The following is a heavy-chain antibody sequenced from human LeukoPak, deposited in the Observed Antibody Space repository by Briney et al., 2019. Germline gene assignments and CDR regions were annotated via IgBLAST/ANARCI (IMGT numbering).Heavy chain of an antibody. CDR1: GFTFSSYG. Sequence: GGSLRLSCAASGFTFSSYGMHWVRQAPGKGLEWVAVISYDGSNKYYADSVKGRFTISRDNSKNTLYLQMNSLRAEDTAVYYCAKERGYCSGGSCYYTDYWGQGTLVTVSS. J-gene: IGHJ4*02. CDR2: ISYDGSNK. D-gene: IGHD2-15*01. CDR3: AKERGYCSGGSCYYTDY. V-gene: IGHV3-30*18.